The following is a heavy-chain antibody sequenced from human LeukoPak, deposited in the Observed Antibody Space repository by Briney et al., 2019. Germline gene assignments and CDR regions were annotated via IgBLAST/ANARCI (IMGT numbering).Heavy chain of an antibody. CDR2: IYYSGST. CDR1: GGPISSSSYY. Sequence: SETLSLTCTVSGGPISSSSYYWGCIRQPPGKGLEWIGSIYYSGSTYYNPSLKSRVTISVDTSENQFSLKLSSVTAADTAVYYCARGLIRGAMGLDYWGQGTLVTVSS. V-gene: IGHV4-39*01. D-gene: IGHD3-10*01. J-gene: IGHJ4*02. CDR3: ARGLIRGAMGLDY.